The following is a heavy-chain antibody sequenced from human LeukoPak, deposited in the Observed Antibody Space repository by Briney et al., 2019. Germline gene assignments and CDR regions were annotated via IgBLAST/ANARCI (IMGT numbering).Heavy chain of an antibody. J-gene: IGHJ5*02. D-gene: IGHD5-18*01. CDR2: IYHSGST. Sequence: SETLSLTCTVSGYSISSGYYWGWIRPPPGKGLEWIGSIYHSGSTYYNPSLKRRVTISVDTSKNKFSLKLSSVTAADTAVYYCARPRGYSYGGWFDPWGQGTLVTVSS. CDR3: ARPRGYSYGGWFDP. CDR1: GYSISSGYY. V-gene: IGHV4-38-2*02.